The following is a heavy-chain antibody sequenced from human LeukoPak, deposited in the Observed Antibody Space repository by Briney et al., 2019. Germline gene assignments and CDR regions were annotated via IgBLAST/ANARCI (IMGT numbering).Heavy chain of an antibody. V-gene: IGHV1-18*01. Sequence: ASVKVSCKASGGTFSSYAISWVRQAPGQGLEWMGWISAYNGNTNYAQKLQGRVTMTTDTSTSTAYMELRSLRSDDTAVYYCARWRGYSYGRYNWFDPWGQGTLVTVSS. CDR1: GGTFSSYA. J-gene: IGHJ5*02. CDR2: ISAYNGNT. CDR3: ARWRGYSYGRYNWFDP. D-gene: IGHD5-18*01.